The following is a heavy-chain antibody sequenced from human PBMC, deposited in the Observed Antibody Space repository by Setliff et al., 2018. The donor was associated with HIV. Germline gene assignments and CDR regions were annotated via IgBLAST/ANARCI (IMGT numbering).Heavy chain of an antibody. CDR2: IYYSGST. V-gene: IGHV4-30-4*02. D-gene: IGHD1-1*01. J-gene: IGHJ4*02. Sequence: SETLSLTCTVFGGSISNGDYYWSWIRQPPGKGLEWIGYIYYSGSTYYNPSLKSQVTISVDTSKNHFSLKLRSVTAADTAVYYCAQLGMVDDFDYWGQGTLVTVSS. CDR1: GGSISNGDYY. CDR3: AQLGMVDDFDY.